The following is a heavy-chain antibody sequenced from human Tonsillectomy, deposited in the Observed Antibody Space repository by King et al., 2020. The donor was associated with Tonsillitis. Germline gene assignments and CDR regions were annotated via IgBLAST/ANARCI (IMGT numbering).Heavy chain of an antibody. V-gene: IGHV3-30*02. J-gene: IGHJ6*02. D-gene: IGHD3-22*01. CDR1: GFIFTVYG. CDR3: AKGSRDDSSGYHSRDYYYGMDV. CDR2: IRYDGSTK. Sequence: QLVQSGGGVVQPGGSLRISCAASGFIFTVYGMHWVRQAPGKGLEWLAFIRYDGSTKYYVDSVKGRFTISRDNSKKTLYMQMNSLRGEDTAVYYCAKGSRDDSSGYHSRDYYYGMDVWGQGTTVTVSS.